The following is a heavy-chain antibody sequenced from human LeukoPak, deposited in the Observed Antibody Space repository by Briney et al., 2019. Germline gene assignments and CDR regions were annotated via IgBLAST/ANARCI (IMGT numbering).Heavy chain of an antibody. V-gene: IGHV1-69*05. CDR1: GGTFSSYA. J-gene: IGHJ6*02. CDR3: AREVAGTSYGMDV. Sequence: ASVKVSCKASGGTFSSYAISWVRQAPGQGLEWMGGIIPIFGTANYAQKFQGRVTMTRDTSTSTVYMELSSLRSEDTAVYYCAREVAGTSYGMDVWGQGTTVTVSS. CDR2: IIPIFGTA. D-gene: IGHD6-19*01.